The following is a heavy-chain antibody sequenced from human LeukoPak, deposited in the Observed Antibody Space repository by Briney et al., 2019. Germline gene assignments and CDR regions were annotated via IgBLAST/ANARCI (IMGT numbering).Heavy chain of an antibody. CDR1: GFTFTSSA. CDR3: AADPYYYDSSGYYYYYSGMDV. V-gene: IGHV1-58*02. D-gene: IGHD3-22*01. CDR2: IVVGSGNT. Sequence: SVKVSCKASGFTFTSSAMQWVRQARGQRLEWIGWIVVGSGNTNYAQKFQERVTITRDMSTSTAYMELSSLRSEDTAVYYCAADPYYYDSSGYYYYYSGMDVWGQGTTVTVSS. J-gene: IGHJ6*02.